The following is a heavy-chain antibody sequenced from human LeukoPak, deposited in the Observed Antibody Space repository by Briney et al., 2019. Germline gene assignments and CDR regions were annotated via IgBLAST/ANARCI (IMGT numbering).Heavy chain of an antibody. V-gene: IGHV4-59*12. CDR3: ARDSDFWSGYHDY. J-gene: IGHJ4*02. D-gene: IGHD3-3*01. CDR2: IYYSGST. Sequence: SETLSLTCTVSGGSISSYYWSWIRQPPGKGLDWIGYIYYSGSTNYNPSLKSRVTMSVDTSKNQFSLKLSSVTAADTAVYYCARDSDFWSGYHDYWGQGTLVTVSS. CDR1: GGSISSYY.